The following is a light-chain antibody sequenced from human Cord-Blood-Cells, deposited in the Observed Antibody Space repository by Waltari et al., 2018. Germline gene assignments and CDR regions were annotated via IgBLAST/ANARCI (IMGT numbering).Light chain of an antibody. Sequence: SSELTQDPAVSVALGQTVRITCQGDSLRSYYASWYQQKPRQAPVLVSYGKNNRPSGIPDPFSGSSSGNTASLTITGAQAEDEAYYYCNSRDSSGNHVVFCGGTKLTVL. CDR1: SLRSYY. V-gene: IGLV3-19*01. J-gene: IGLJ2*01. CDR3: NSRDSSGNHVV. CDR2: GKN.